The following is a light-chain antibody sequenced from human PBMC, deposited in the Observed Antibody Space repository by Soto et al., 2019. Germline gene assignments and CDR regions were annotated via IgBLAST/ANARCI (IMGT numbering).Light chain of an antibody. V-gene: IGLV2-11*01. Sequence: QSVLTQPRSVSGSPGQSVTISCTGTSSDVAIYNYISWYQQHPGEAPKLMIHDVSERPSGVPDRFSGSKSGNTACLTISGLQAEDEADYYCCSYAGSYTFARNVFGTGTKVTVL. CDR1: SSDVAIYNY. J-gene: IGLJ1*01. CDR2: DVS. CDR3: CSYAGSYTFARNV.